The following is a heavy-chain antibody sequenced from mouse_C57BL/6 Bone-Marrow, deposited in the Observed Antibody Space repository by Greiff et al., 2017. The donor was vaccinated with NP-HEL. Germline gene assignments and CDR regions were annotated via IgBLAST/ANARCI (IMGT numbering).Heavy chain of an antibody. J-gene: IGHJ4*01. CDR1: GFTFSDYY. D-gene: IGHD2-3*01. V-gene: IGHV5-12*01. CDR3: ARLLYDGYYVFYYAMDY. Sequence: EVMLVESGGGLVQPGGSLKLSCAASGFTFSDYYMYWVRQTPEKRLEWVAYISNGGGSTYYPDTVKGRFTISRDNAKNTLYLQMSRLKSEDTAMYYCARLLYDGYYVFYYAMDYGGQGTSVTVSS. CDR2: ISNGGGST.